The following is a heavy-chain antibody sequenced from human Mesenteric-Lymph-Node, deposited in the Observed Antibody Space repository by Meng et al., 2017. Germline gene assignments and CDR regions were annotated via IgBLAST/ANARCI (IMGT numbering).Heavy chain of an antibody. CDR1: GFTFSSYN. CDR2: ISNSGTYI. D-gene: IGHD3-10*01. J-gene: IGHJ4*02. Sequence: GESLKISCAASGFTFSSYNMNWVRQAPGKGLEWVSSISNSGTYIYYADSVKGRFTTSRDNAKNSLYLQMNSLRAEDTAVYYCARDRVTLFRGVIKILDPYDYWGQGTLVTVSS. V-gene: IGHV3-21*01. CDR3: ARDRVTLFRGVIKILDPYDY.